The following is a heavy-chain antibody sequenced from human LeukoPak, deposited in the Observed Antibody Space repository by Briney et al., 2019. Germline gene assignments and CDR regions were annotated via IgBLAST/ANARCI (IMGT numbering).Heavy chain of an antibody. J-gene: IGHJ4*02. D-gene: IGHD4-17*01. Sequence: PSETLSLTCAVYGGSFGGYSWNWIRQPPVKGLEWIGEINHSGGTNYNPSLKSRVTISVDTSKKQFSLKLSSVTAADTAVYYCARDSTPEALGGYGDSPILDYWGQGTLVTVSS. CDR2: INHSGGT. CDR3: ARDSTPEALGGYGDSPILDY. V-gene: IGHV4-34*01. CDR1: GGSFGGYS.